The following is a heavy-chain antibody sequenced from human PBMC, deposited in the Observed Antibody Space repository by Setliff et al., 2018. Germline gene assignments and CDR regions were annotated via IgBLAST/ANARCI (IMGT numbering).Heavy chain of an antibody. CDR2: FGMSGTT. CDR1: GFTFSTST. J-gene: IGHJ4*02. D-gene: IGHD6-6*01. V-gene: IGHV3-23*01. Sequence: PGGSLRLSCAASGFTFSTSTMSWVRQAPGKGLEWVSTFGMSGTTHYAGSVKGRFTIARDNSNSTLYLQMNSLRVEDTALYYCAKSSGSSSSTNLEYLGPGTLVTVSS. CDR3: AKSSGSSSSTNLEY.